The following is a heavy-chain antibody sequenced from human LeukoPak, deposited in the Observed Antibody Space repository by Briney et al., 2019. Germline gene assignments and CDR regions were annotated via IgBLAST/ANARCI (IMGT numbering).Heavy chain of an antibody. D-gene: IGHD3-10*01. Sequence: KPSETLSLTCTVSGGSISSGGYYWSWIRQHPGKGLEWIGYIYYSGSTYYNPSLKSRVTISVDTSKNQFSLKLSSVTAADTAVYYCARAVLLWFGELSPFDPWGQGTLVTVSS. V-gene: IGHV4-31*03. CDR3: ARAVLLWFGELSPFDP. CDR1: GGSISSGGYY. J-gene: IGHJ5*02. CDR2: IYYSGST.